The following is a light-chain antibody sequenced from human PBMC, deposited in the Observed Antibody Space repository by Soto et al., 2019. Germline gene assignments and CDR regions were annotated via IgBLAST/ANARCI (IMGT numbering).Light chain of an antibody. CDR2: GAS. Sequence: ILMTQSPSTLSVSPGARATLPCRSSQPVNNNLAWYQHKPGQAPRLLIYGASTRATGISARFSAGGSGTEFTLTISSLQSEDFALSFCQQYEKWPPSITFGQGTRLEIK. CDR3: QQYEKWPPSIT. CDR1: QPVNNN. J-gene: IGKJ5*01. V-gene: IGKV3-15*01.